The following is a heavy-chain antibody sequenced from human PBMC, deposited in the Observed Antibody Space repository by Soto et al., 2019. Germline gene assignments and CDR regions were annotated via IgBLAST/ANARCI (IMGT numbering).Heavy chain of an antibody. Sequence: GGSLRLSCAASGFTFSSYGMHWVRQAPGKGLEWVAVIWYDGSNKYYADSVKGRFTISRDNSKNTLYLQMNSLRAEDTAVYYCARDQRNYYGSGTFDPWGQGTLVTVSS. V-gene: IGHV3-33*01. D-gene: IGHD3-10*01. CDR2: IWYDGSNK. CDR3: ARDQRNYYGSGTFDP. J-gene: IGHJ5*02. CDR1: GFTFSSYG.